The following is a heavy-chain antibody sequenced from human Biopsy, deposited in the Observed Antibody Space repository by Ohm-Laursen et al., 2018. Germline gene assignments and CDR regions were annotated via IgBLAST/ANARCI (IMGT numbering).Heavy chain of an antibody. CDR3: VKDTNWNYVWDRPGATKGMDV. J-gene: IGHJ6*02. V-gene: IGHV3-9*01. CDR2: IDWNSRNI. Sequence: SLRLSCSASGFIFDDFAMHWVRQSPGKGLEWVAGIDWNSRNINYGDSVKGRFSVSRDNAKNSLYLQMNSLRGEDTALYYCVKDTNWNYVWDRPGATKGMDVWGQGTTVTVSS. D-gene: IGHD1-7*01. CDR1: GFIFDDFA.